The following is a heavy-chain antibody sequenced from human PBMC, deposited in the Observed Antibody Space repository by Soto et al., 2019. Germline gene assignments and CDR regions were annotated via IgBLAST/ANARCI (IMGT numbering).Heavy chain of an antibody. D-gene: IGHD1-26*01. CDR1: GGTLSSYA. CDR2: IVPIVDTS. J-gene: IGHJ4*02. V-gene: IGHV1-69*12. Sequence: QVQLVQSGAEVRQPASSVKVSCKTSGGTLSSYAISWVRQAPGQGLEWMGGIVPIVDTSTYAQKFQGRVTITGDESMITAYMELSKLRSDNTAIYCCVRVVAFPSYPDNWGQGTMVTDSS. CDR3: VRVVAFPSYPDN.